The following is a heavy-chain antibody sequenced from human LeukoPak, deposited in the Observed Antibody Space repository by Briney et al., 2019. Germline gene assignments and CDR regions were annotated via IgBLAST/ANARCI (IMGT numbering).Heavy chain of an antibody. Sequence: GGSLRLSCAASGFTFTDYWMRWVRQARGKGVEGVANIKRDGREKEYVDSVKGGFNISRDNPKKSVYLQMNSLRAEDTAIYYCARDVSVSRLDVWGQGTTLTVSS. CDR2: IKRDGREK. D-gene: IGHD5/OR15-5a*01. CDR1: GFTFTDYW. CDR3: ARDVSVSRLDV. V-gene: IGHV3-7*01. J-gene: IGHJ6*02.